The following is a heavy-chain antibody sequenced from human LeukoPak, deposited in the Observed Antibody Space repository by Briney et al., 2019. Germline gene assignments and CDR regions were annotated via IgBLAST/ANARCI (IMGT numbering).Heavy chain of an antibody. V-gene: IGHV4-59*01. D-gene: IGHD3-3*01. CDR3: ARGSHDFWSGYYTTRVGFDP. CDR1: GGSFSSYY. CDR2: IYFSGST. Sequence: SETLSLTCTVSGGSFSSYYWSWIRQPPGKGLEWIGYIYFSGSTTYNPSLKSRVTILVDTSKNQFSLKLNSVTAADTAVYYCARGSHDFWSGYYTTRVGFDPWGQGTLVTVSS. J-gene: IGHJ5*02.